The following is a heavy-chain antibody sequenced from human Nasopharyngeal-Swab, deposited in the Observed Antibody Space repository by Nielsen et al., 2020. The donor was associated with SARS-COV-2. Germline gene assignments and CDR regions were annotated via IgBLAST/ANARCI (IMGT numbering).Heavy chain of an antibody. D-gene: IGHD2-2*01. CDR1: GYTLTELS. CDR3: ATSRSYCSSTSCKSDWFDP. Sequence: ASVKVSCKVSGYTLTELSMHWVRQAPGKGLEWMGGFYPEDGETIYAQKFQGRVTMTEDTSTDTAYMELSSLRSEDTAVYYCATSRSYCSSTSCKSDWFDPWGQGTLVTVSS. CDR2: FYPEDGET. V-gene: IGHV1-24*01. J-gene: IGHJ5*02.